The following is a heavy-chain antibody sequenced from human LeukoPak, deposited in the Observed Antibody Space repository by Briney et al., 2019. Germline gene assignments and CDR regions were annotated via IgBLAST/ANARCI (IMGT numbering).Heavy chain of an antibody. CDR1: GFTFADYA. CDR3: TADYDDPSTFDY. CDR2: IRSKAYGGTT. V-gene: IGHV3-49*04. D-gene: IGHD4-17*01. Sequence: PGGSLRLSCTASGFTFADYAMNWVRQAPGKGLEWVGFIRSKAYGGTTEYAASVKGTFSISRDDSKSTAHLQMNSLKTEDTAVYYCTADYDDPSTFDYWGQGTLVTVSS. J-gene: IGHJ4*02.